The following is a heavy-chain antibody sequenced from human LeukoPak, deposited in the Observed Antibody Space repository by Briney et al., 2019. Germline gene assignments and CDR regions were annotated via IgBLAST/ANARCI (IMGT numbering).Heavy chain of an antibody. CDR3: AKGGSSWYYFDC. J-gene: IGHJ4*02. CDR1: GLTFRSYA. Sequence: PGGSLRLSCAASGLTFRSYAMSWVRQAPGKGLDWVSAITGSGASKYSAHSVQGRFPISRDNSKHPLSLPLTRLSAEDKAVYYCAKGGSSWYYFDCWGQGTLVTAS. D-gene: IGHD6-13*01. V-gene: IGHV3-23*01. CDR2: ITGSGASK.